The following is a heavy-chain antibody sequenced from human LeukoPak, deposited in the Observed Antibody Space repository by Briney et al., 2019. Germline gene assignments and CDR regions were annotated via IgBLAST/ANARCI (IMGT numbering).Heavy chain of an antibody. J-gene: IGHJ6*03. CDR3: ARDRHSSSSVGGVDYYYYYMDV. V-gene: IGHV3-48*04. Sequence: GGSLRLSCAASGFTFSYYSMNWVRQAPGKGLEWVSYISDSSDTMYYADSVKGRFTISRDNAKNSLYLQMNSLRAEDTAVYYCARDRHSSSSVGGVDYYYYYMDVWGKGTTVTVSS. D-gene: IGHD6-6*01. CDR1: GFTFSYYS. CDR2: ISDSSDTM.